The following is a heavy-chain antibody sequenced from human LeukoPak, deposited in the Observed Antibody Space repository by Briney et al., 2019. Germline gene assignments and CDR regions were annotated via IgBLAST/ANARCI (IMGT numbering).Heavy chain of an antibody. J-gene: IGHJ5*02. CDR2: ISPSGDTS. D-gene: IGHD3-9*01. Sequence: GGSLRLSCAASGFTFDDYAMTWVRQAPGKGLEWVAVISPSGDTSYFADSVKGRFTISRDNSRNTLNLQMSSLRAEDTAIYYCAKGKMTAYLTWFDPWGQGTLVTVSS. V-gene: IGHV3-23*01. CDR1: GFTFDDYA. CDR3: AKGKMTAYLTWFDP.